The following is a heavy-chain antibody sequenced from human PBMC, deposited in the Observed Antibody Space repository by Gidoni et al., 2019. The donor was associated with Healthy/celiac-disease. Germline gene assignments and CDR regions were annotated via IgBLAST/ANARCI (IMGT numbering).Heavy chain of an antibody. CDR3: AKGEEWALSGWFDP. CDR1: GLTFDDYA. J-gene: IGHJ5*02. Sequence: EVQLVESGGGWGQPGRSLRLSCEASGLTFDDYAMHWVRQAPGKGLEWVSGISWNSGSIGYADSVKGRFTISGDNAKNSLYLQMNSLRAEDTALYYCAKGEEWALSGWFDPWGQGTLVTVSS. CDR2: ISWNSGSI. D-gene: IGHD3-3*01. V-gene: IGHV3-9*01.